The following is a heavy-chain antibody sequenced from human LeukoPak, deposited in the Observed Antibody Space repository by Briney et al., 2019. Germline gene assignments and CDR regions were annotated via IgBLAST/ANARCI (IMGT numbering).Heavy chain of an antibody. V-gene: IGHV3-7*01. CDR1: GFTFSSYW. CDR2: IKQDGSEK. CDR3: ASYYDFWSGYGEMDV. Sequence: GGSLRLSCAASGFTFSSYWMSWVRQAPGKGLEWVANIKQDGSEKYYVDSVKCRFTISGDNAKNSLYLQMNSLRAEDTAVYYCASYYDFWSGYGEMDVWGKGTTVTVSS. J-gene: IGHJ6*04. D-gene: IGHD3-3*01.